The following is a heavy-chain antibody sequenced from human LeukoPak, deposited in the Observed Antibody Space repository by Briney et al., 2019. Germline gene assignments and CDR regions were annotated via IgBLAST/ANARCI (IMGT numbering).Heavy chain of an antibody. D-gene: IGHD1-26*01. CDR1: GDSITGYY. CDR3: ARDQIVVAGNWFDP. V-gene: IGHV4-59*01. Sequence: SETLSLTCTVSGDSITGYYWSWIRQPPGKGLEWIGDIYYSGNTNYNPSLKSRVTISIDTSKNQFSLNLRSATTADTAVYYCARDQIVVAGNWFDPWGQGTLVTVSS. J-gene: IGHJ5*02. CDR2: IYYSGNT.